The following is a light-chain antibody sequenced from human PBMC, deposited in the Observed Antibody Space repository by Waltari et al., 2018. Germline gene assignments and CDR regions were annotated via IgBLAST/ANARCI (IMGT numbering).Light chain of an antibody. Sequence: DIVMTQSPDSLAVSLGERSTINCKSSQSVLYSSNNKNYLTWYQQKPGQPPKLLIYWASTRECGVPDRFSGSASGTDFTLTISSLQAEDVAVYYCQQYYSAPYTFGQGTKLEIK. V-gene: IGKV4-1*01. CDR1: QSVLYSSNNKNY. CDR2: WAS. CDR3: QQYYSAPYT. J-gene: IGKJ2*01.